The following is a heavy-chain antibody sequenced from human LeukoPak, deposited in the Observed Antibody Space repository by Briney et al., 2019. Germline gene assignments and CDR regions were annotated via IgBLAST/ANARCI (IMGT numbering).Heavy chain of an antibody. CDR3: ANSLL. D-gene: IGHD2/OR15-2a*01. V-gene: IGHV3-23*01. Sequence: PGGSLRLSCAASGFTFSSYAMSWVRQAPGKGLEWVSGISGSGVDTYYADSVKGRFTISRDNAKNSVYLQMNSLRVEDTAVYYCANSLLGGHGTLVTVSS. CDR1: GFTFSSYA. CDR2: ISGSGVDT. J-gene: IGHJ4*01.